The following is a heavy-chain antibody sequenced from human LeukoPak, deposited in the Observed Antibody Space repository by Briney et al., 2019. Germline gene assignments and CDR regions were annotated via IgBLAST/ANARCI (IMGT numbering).Heavy chain of an antibody. CDR3: ARDSISMVRGVILGYGMNV. CDR2: IYYSGST. J-gene: IGHJ6*02. CDR1: GGSISSYY. V-gene: IGHV4-59*01. Sequence: SETLSLNCTVSGGSISSYYWSWIGQPPGNGLEWIGYIYYSGSTNYNPSLKSRVTISVDSSKNQFTLKLSSVTAADTAVYYCARDSISMVRGVILGYGMNVWGQGTTVTVSS. D-gene: IGHD3-10*01.